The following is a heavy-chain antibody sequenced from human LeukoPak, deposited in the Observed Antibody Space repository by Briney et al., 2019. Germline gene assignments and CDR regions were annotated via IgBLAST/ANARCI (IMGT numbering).Heavy chain of an antibody. J-gene: IGHJ3*02. CDR1: GGSISSYY. CDR2: IYYSGST. CDR3: AREALDTVVPASGAFDI. Sequence: SETLSLTCTVSGGSISSYYWSWIRQPPWKGLEWIGYIYYSGSTNYNPSLKSRVTISVDTSKNQFSLKLSSVTAADTAVYYCAREALDTVVPASGAFDIWGQGTMDTVSS. D-gene: IGHD4-23*01. V-gene: IGHV4-59*01.